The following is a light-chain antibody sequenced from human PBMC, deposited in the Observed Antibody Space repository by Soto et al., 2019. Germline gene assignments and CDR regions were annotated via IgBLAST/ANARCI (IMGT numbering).Light chain of an antibody. CDR1: QDIDIY. V-gene: IGKV1-39*01. J-gene: IGKJ2*01. CDR2: DES. CDR3: HTYNSYSLHT. Sequence: TQMTQSPSSLSASVGDRVTITCRASQDIDIYLSWYQQKPGKVPKLLIYDESTLQSGVPSRFSGSGSGTDFTLTITNLQPDDCATYYCHTYNSYSLHTFGQGTKVDIK.